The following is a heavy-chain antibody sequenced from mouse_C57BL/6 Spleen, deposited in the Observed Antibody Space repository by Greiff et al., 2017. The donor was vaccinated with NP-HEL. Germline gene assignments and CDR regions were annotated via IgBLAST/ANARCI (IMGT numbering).Heavy chain of an antibody. V-gene: IGHV1-82*01. J-gene: IGHJ4*01. Sequence: VQLVESGPELVKPGASVKISCKASGYAFSSSWMNWVKQRPGKGLEWIGRIYPGDGDTNYNGKFKGKATLTADKSSSTAYMQLSSLTSEDSAVYFCARGLYDYDEDYAMDYWGQGTSVTVSS. CDR2: IYPGDGDT. D-gene: IGHD2-4*01. CDR3: ARGLYDYDEDYAMDY. CDR1: GYAFSSSW.